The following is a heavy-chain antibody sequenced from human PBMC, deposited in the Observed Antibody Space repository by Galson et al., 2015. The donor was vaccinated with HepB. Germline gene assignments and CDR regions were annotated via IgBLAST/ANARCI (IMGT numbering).Heavy chain of an antibody. CDR1: GYTFSDHY. J-gene: IGHJ4*02. CDR2: INPNSGGT. D-gene: IGHD6-19*01. Sequence: SVKVSCKASGYTFSDHYIHWVRQAPGQGLEWMGRINPNSGGTNYAPKFQGRVTMTRDTSISTAYLELSSLTSDDTAVYYCARRYSGWYSFDYWGQGTQVTVSS. CDR3: ARRYSGWYSFDY. V-gene: IGHV1-2*06.